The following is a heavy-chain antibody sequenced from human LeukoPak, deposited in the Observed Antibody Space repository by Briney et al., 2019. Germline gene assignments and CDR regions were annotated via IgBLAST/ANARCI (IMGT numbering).Heavy chain of an antibody. D-gene: IGHD4-23*01. CDR1: GFTFSSYS. V-gene: IGHV3-21*01. J-gene: IGHJ3*02. CDR2: ISSSSSYI. Sequence: GGSLRLSCAASGFTFSSYSMNWVRQAPGKGLEWVSSISSSSSYIYYADSVKGRFTISRDNAKNSLYLQMNSLRAEDTAVYYCARDSYGGNFAFDIWGQGTMVTVSS. CDR3: ARDSYGGNFAFDI.